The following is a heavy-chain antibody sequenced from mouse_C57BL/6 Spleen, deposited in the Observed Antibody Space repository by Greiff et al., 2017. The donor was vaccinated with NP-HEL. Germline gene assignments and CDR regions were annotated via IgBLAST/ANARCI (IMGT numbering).Heavy chain of an antibody. CDR2: IDPSDSET. V-gene: IGHV1-52*01. J-gene: IGHJ1*03. D-gene: IGHD2-1*01. Sequence: VQLQQPGAELVRPGSSVKLSCKASGYTFTSYWMHWVKQRPIQGLEWIGNIDPSDSETHYNQKFKDKATLTVDKSSSTAYMQLSSLTSEDSAVYYCARGGDGNYDWYFDVWGTGTTVTVSS. CDR1: GYTFTSYW. CDR3: ARGGDGNYDWYFDV.